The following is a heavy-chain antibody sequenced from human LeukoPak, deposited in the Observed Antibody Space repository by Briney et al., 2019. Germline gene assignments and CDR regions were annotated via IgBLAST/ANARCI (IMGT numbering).Heavy chain of an antibody. CDR2: ISGSGGST. D-gene: IGHD3-3*01. V-gene: IGHV3-23*01. J-gene: IGHJ3*02. CDR1: GFTLSSYA. CDR3: AKSPVLRFLEWSTAPDAFDI. Sequence: GGSPRLSCAASGFTLSSYAMSSVRQAPGKGLEWVSAISGSGGSTYYADSVKSRFTISRDSTKDTLYLQMNSLRAEDTAVYYCAKSPVLRFLEWSTAPDAFDIWGQGSMVTVSS.